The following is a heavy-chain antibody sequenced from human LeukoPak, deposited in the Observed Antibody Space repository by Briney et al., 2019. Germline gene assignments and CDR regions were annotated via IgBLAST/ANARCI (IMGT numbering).Heavy chain of an antibody. CDR3: ARDGSGTYYDDRLYSENWFDP. D-gene: IGHD3-10*01. Sequence: SETLSLTCTVSGASISSYYWSWIRQPPGKGLEWIGYIYYSGSTNYNPPLKSRVTISVDTSKNQFSLKLSSVTAADTAVYYCARDGSGTYYDDRLYSENWFDPWGQGTLVTVSS. CDR2: IYYSGST. J-gene: IGHJ5*02. V-gene: IGHV4-59*01. CDR1: GASISSYY.